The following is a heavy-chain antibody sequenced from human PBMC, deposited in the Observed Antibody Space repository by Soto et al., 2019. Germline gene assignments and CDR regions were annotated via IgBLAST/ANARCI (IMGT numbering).Heavy chain of an antibody. CDR2: IVVGSGNT. D-gene: IGHD3-9*01. J-gene: IGHJ6*03. V-gene: IGHV1-58*02. CDR3: AAHSPYYDILTGYYRGNYYYYMDV. Sequence: SVKVSCKASGFTFTSSAMQWVRQARGQRLEWIGWIVVGSGNTNYAQKFQERVTITRDMSTSTAYMELSSLGSEDTAVYYCAAHSPYYDILTGYYRGNYYYYMDVWGKGTTVTVSS. CDR1: GFTFTSSA.